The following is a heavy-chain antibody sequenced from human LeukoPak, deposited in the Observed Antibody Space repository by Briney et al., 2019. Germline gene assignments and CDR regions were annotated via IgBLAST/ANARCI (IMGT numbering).Heavy chain of an antibody. J-gene: IGHJ5*02. Sequence: SETLSLTCSVSGGSISSSNYYWGWIRQPPGKGLEWIGYIFYSGSTYYNPSLKSRVTISVDTSKNQFSLKLSSVTAADTAVYYCARNSAAAGLNWFDPWGQGTLVTVSS. CDR1: GGSISSSNYY. CDR3: ARNSAAAGLNWFDP. D-gene: IGHD6-13*01. CDR2: IFYSGST. V-gene: IGHV4-39*07.